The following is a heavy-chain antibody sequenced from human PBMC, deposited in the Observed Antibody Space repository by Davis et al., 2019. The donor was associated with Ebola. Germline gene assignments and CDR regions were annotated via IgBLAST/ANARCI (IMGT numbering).Heavy chain of an antibody. CDR1: GFTFTNYG. CDR2: VSAYNGDT. CDR3: AKGEQYCSDISCYSFDAFGS. Sequence: ASVKVSCKASGFTFTNYGITWVRQAPGQRLEWMGWVSAYNGDTKYAQKIQGRVTMTADPYTTTSSMDLRSLTSDDTAVYYCAKGEQYCSDISCYSFDAFGSWGQGTMVTVSS. D-gene: IGHD2-2*01. V-gene: IGHV1-18*01. J-gene: IGHJ3*02.